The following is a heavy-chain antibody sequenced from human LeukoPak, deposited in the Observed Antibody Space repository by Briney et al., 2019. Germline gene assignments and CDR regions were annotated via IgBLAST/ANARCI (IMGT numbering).Heavy chain of an antibody. CDR2: IIPALNIT. D-gene: IGHD5-18*01. CDR3: ARDQGLTAPPPYGLDV. Sequence: SVKVSCKTSGGTFSSSAITWVRLAPGQGLEWMGRIIPALNITSYAQKFQGRVTITADTSTSTAYMELSSLRSEETAVYYCARDQGLTAPPPYGLDVWGQGTTVTVSS. V-gene: IGHV1-69*04. J-gene: IGHJ6*02. CDR1: GGTFSSSA.